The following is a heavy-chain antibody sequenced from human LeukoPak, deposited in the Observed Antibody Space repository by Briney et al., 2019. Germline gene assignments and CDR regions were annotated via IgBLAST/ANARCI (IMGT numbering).Heavy chain of an antibody. CDR3: EKDAQRGFDYSNSLEY. D-gene: IGHD4-11*01. CDR2: IWSDGTNQ. J-gene: IGHJ4*02. CDR1: GFTFSHYG. V-gene: IGHV3-33*06. Sequence: GRSLRLSCAAAGFTFSHYGMHWVRQAPGKGLEWVAVIWSDGTNQYYADSVKGRFTISRDDSGNTVYLQMNSLRPEDTGVYYCEKDAQRGFDYSNSLEYWGQGTPVTVST.